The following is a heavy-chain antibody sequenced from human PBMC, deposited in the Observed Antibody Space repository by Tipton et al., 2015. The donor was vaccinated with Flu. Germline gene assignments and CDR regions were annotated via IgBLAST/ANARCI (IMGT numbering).Heavy chain of an antibody. V-gene: IGHV4-59*08. CDR3: ARRDYDILTGWRAFDI. J-gene: IGHJ3*02. D-gene: IGHD3-9*01. Sequence: TLSLTCTVSGGSITTYYWGWIRQSPGKGLEWIGYIYDSGSTNYNPSLKSRVTISVYTSKNQFSLKLTSVTAADTAVYYCARRDYDILTGWRAFDIWGQGTMVTASP. CDR2: IYDSGST. CDR1: GGSITTYY.